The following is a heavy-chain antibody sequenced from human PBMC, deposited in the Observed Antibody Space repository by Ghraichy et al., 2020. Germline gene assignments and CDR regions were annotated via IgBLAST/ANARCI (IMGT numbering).Heavy chain of an antibody. J-gene: IGHJ4*02. CDR1: GGSFSGYY. CDR2: INHSGST. V-gene: IGHV4-34*01. CDR3: ARGQYPAGGISYFDY. Sequence: SETLSLTCAVYGGSFSGYYWSWIRQPPGKGLEWIGEINHSGSTNYNPSLKSRVTISVDTSKNQFSLKLSSVTAADTAVYYCARGQYPAGGISYFDYWGQGTLVTVSS. D-gene: IGHD6-13*01.